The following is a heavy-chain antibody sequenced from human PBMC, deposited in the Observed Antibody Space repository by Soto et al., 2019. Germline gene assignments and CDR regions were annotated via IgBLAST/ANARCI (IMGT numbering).Heavy chain of an antibody. CDR3: ARGDYYDSSGYYGY. V-gene: IGHV4-59*01. CDR1: GGSISSYY. Sequence: QVQLQESGPGLVKPSETLSLTCTVSGGSISSYYWSWIRQPPGKGLEWIGYIYYSGSTNYNPSLKSRVTISVDTSKNQFSLKLSSVTAADTAVYYCARGDYYDSSGYYGYWGQGTLVTVSS. J-gene: IGHJ4*02. D-gene: IGHD3-22*01. CDR2: IYYSGST.